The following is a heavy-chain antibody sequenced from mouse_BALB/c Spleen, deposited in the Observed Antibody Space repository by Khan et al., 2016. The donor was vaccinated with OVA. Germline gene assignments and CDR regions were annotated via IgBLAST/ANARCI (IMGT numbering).Heavy chain of an antibody. CDR3: ARGGGGDRFAY. Sequence: QIQLVQSGAELVRPGVSVKISCKGSGYTFTDFTMHWVKQSHAKSLEWIGVVNTYYGDATYNQKLKGKATMTVDKSSTTAYMELARLTSEDSAIEYCARGGGGDRFAYWGQGTLVTVSA. V-gene: IGHV1S137*01. CDR2: VNTYYGDA. CDR1: GYTFTDFT. J-gene: IGHJ3*01.